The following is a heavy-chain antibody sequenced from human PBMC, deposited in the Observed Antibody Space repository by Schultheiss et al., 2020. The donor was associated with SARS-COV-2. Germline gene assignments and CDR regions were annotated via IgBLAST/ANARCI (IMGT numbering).Heavy chain of an antibody. J-gene: IGHJ6*02. CDR1: GFTFSSYS. V-gene: IGHV3-48*04. D-gene: IGHD3-9*01. Sequence: GGSLRLSCAASGFTFSSYSMNWVRQAPGKGLEWVSYISSSSSTIYYADSVKGRFTISRDNAKNSLYLQMNSLRAEDTAVYYCARDHTYYDILTGYYYYYGMDVWGQGTTVTVSS. CDR3: ARDHTYYDILTGYYYYYGMDV. CDR2: ISSSSSTI.